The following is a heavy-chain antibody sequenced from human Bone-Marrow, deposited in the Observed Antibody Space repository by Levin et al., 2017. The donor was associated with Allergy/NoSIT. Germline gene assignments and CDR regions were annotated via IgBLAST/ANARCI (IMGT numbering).Heavy chain of an antibody. V-gene: IGHV3-23*01. Sequence: GGSLRLSCAASGFTFSRYAMSWVRQAPGKGLEWVSGICDSGDSTVYADSVKGRFTISRDNSKNTVYLQMNTLRVEDTAVYYCAKDDNSGSGSYTWGNFDNWGRGTLVTVSP. D-gene: IGHD3-16*01. CDR3: AKDDNSGSGSYTWGNFDN. J-gene: IGHJ4*02. CDR2: ICDSGDST. CDR1: GFTFSRYA.